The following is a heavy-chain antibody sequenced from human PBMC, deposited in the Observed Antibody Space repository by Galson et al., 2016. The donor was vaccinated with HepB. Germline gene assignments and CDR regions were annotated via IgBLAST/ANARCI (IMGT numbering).Heavy chain of an antibody. D-gene: IGHD6-19*01. CDR3: ARDKPVQQWLGTDGFDY. Sequence: SLRLSCAASGFTFSTYGMHWVRQAPGKGLEWVAVIGFDGNNKYYADSVKGRLTISRDNSKNTLYLQMNSLRAEDTAVYYCARDKPVQQWLGTDGFDYWGQGTLVTVSS. CDR2: IGFDGNNK. V-gene: IGHV3-33*01. CDR1: GFTFSTYG. J-gene: IGHJ4*02.